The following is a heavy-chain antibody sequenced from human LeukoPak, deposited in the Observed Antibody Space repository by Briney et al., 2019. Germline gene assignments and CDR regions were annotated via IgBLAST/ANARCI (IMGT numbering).Heavy chain of an antibody. Sequence: SETLSLTCAVSGASISNNKYFWAWIRQPPGKGLEWIGTVYYIGTTFYNPSLKSRLALSVDTSKNQFSLKLGSVTAADTSVYYCARLSDRDPQHWFDPWGQGILVTVSS. CDR2: VYYIGTT. D-gene: IGHD3-10*01. V-gene: IGHV4-39*01. CDR1: GASISNNKYF. J-gene: IGHJ5*02. CDR3: ARLSDRDPQHWFDP.